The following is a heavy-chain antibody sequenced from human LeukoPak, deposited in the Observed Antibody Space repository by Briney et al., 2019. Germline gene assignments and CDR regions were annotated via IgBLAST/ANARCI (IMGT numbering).Heavy chain of an antibody. D-gene: IGHD3-3*01. CDR3: ARVRQTYDFWSGYYTTLGYMDV. V-gene: IGHV3-72*01. J-gene: IGHJ6*03. Sequence: GGSLRLSCAASGFTFSDHYMDWVRRAPGKGLEWVGRTRNKANSYTTEYAASVKGRFTISRDDSKNSLYLQMNSLKTEDTAVYYCARVRQTYDFWSGYYTTLGYMDVWGKGTTVTVSS. CDR2: TRNKANSYTT. CDR1: GFTFSDHY.